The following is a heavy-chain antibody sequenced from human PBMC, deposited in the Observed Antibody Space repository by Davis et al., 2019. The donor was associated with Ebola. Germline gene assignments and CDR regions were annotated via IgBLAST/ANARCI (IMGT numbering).Heavy chain of an antibody. D-gene: IGHD2-15*01. CDR2: ISYDGSNK. CDR1: GFTFSSYG. CDR3: AKLPGRLAGDY. J-gene: IGHJ4*02. V-gene: IGHV3-30*18. Sequence: GESLKISCAASGFTFSSYGMHWVRQAPGKGLEWVAVISYDGSNKYYADSVKGRFTISRDNSKNTLYLQMNSLRAEDTAVYYCAKLPGRLAGDYWGQGTLVTVSS.